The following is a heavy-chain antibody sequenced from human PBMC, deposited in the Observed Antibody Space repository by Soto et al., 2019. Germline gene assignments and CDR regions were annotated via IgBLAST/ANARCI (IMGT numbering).Heavy chain of an antibody. J-gene: IGHJ6*03. CDR3: AREKVPAANSIARLYYYYYMDV. CDR1: GGSINYYY. CDR2: INHSGST. V-gene: IGHV4-34*01. Sequence: SETLSLTCTVSGGSINYYYWSWIRQAPGKGLEWIGEINHSGSTNYNPSLKSRVTISVDTSKNQFSLKLSSVTAADTAVYYCAREKVPAANSIARLYYYYYMDVWGKGTTVTVSS. D-gene: IGHD2-2*01.